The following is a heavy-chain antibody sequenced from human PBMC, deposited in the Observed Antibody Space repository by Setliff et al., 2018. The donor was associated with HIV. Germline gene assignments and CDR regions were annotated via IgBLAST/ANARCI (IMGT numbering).Heavy chain of an antibody. Sequence: SGPTLVNPTQTLTLTCSFSGFSPSATGVGVAWIRQPPGKALEWLALIYWNDNKRYSPSLNRRLTITKDTSKNQVKLTMTNMDPVDTATFYCARFYSNYAAFDSWGQGTLVTVSS. CDR2: IYWNDNK. J-gene: IGHJ4*02. CDR1: GFSPSATGVG. V-gene: IGHV2-5*01. CDR3: ARFYSNYAAFDS. D-gene: IGHD4-4*01.